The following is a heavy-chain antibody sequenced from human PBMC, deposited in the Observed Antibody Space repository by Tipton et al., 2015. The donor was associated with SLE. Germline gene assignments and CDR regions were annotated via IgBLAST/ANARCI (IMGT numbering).Heavy chain of an antibody. CDR3: ARDYYDSSGYAFDI. V-gene: IGHV3-7*01. CDR1: GFTFSSYW. Sequence: SLRLSCEASGFTFSSYWMSWVRQAPGKGLEWVANIKQDGSEKYYVDSVKGRFTISRDNAKNSLYLQMNSLRAEDTAVYYCARDYYDSSGYAFDIWGQGTMVTVSS. D-gene: IGHD3-22*01. CDR2: IKQDGSEK. J-gene: IGHJ3*02.